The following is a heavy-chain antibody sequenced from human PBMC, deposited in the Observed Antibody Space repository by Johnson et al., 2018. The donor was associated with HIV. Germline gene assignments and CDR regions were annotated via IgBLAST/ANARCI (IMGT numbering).Heavy chain of an antibody. CDR1: GFTFSSYA. V-gene: IGHV3-23*03. J-gene: IGHJ3*02. CDR3: AKDLFTEREDDAFDI. D-gene: IGHD1-26*01. Sequence: EQLVESGGGLVQPGGSLRLSCAASGFTFSSYAMSWIRQAPGKGLEWVSVIYSGGSTYYADSVKGRFTISRDNSKNTLYLQMNSLRAEDTAVYYCAKDLFTEREDDAFDIWGQGTMVTVSS. CDR2: IYSGGST.